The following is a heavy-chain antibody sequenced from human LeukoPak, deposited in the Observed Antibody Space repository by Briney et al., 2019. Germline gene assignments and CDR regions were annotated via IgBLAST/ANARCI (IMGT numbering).Heavy chain of an antibody. V-gene: IGHV6-1*01. CDR1: GDSVSSNSVA. J-gene: IGHJ4*02. CDR3: ARSISGLGD. D-gene: IGHD3-16*01. CDR2: TYYRSKWYN. Sequence: SQTLSLTCAISGDSVSSNSVAWNWIRQSPSRGLEWLGRTYYRSKWYNDYAVSVRGRITISADTSKNQFSLQLNSVTPEDTAVYYCARSISGLGDWGQGTLVTVSS.